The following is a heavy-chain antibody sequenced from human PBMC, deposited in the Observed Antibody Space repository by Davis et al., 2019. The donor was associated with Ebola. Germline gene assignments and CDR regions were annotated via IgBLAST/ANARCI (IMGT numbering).Heavy chain of an antibody. D-gene: IGHD6-19*01. CDR1: GFTFSSYA. Sequence: GESLKISCAASGFTFSSYAMSWVRQAPGKGLEWVSAISGSGGSTYYADSVKGRFTISRDNSKNTLYLQMNSLRAKDTAVYYCAKPERIAVAGTRFCLDYWGQGTLVTVSS. J-gene: IGHJ4*02. V-gene: IGHV3-23*01. CDR2: ISGSGGST. CDR3: AKPERIAVAGTRFCLDY.